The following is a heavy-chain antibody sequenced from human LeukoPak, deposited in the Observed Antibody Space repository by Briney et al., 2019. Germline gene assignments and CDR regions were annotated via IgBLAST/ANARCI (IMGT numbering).Heavy chain of an antibody. CDR2: IYYSGST. Sequence: SETLSLTCTVSGGSISSYYWSWIRQPPGKGLEWIGYIYYSGSTNYNPSLKSRATISVDTSKNQFSLKLSSVTAADTAVYYCARATQQQLEDTYYFDYWGQGTLVTVSS. J-gene: IGHJ4*02. V-gene: IGHV4-59*01. CDR1: GGSISSYY. CDR3: ARATQQQLEDTYYFDY. D-gene: IGHD6-13*01.